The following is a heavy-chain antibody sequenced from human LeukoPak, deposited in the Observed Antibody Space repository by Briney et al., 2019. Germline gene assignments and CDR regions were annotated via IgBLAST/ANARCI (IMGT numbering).Heavy chain of an antibody. CDR1: GDSISSYY. CDR3: ASLIAVAGYHDAFDI. Sequence: SETLSLTCTVSGDSISSYYWSWIRQPPGKGLEWIGYIYYSGSTNYNPSLKSRVTISVDTSMNQFSLKLSSVTAADTAVYYCASLIAVAGYHDAFDIWGQGTMVTVSS. J-gene: IGHJ3*02. CDR2: IYYSGST. V-gene: IGHV4-59*08. D-gene: IGHD6-19*01.